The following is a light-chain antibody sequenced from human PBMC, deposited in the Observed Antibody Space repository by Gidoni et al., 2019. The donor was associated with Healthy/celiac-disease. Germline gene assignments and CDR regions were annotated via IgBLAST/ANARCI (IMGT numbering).Light chain of an antibody. CDR3: QQDYNLPP. Sequence: PGERVTLSCRASQSVSSSYLTWYQQKPGQAPRLLIYGASTRATGIPARFSGSGSGTDFTLTISSLQPEDFAVYYCQQDYNLPPFXQXTKLEIK. CDR1: QSVSSSY. CDR2: GAS. J-gene: IGKJ2*01. V-gene: IGKV3D-7*01.